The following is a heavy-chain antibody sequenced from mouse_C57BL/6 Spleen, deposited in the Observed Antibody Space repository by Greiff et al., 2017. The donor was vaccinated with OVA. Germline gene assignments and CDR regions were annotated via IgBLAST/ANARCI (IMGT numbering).Heavy chain of an antibody. V-gene: IGHV1-42*01. CDR1: GYSFTGYY. J-gene: IGHJ1*03. D-gene: IGHD1-1*01. CDR2: INPSTGGT. Sequence: EVQLQQSGPELVKPGASVKISCKASGYSFTGYYMNWVKQSPEKSLEWIGEINPSTGGTTYNQKFKAKATLTVDKSSSTAYMQLKSLTSEDSAVYYCARSSGDYYGSPLWYFDVWGTGTTVTVSS. CDR3: ARSSGDYYGSPLWYFDV.